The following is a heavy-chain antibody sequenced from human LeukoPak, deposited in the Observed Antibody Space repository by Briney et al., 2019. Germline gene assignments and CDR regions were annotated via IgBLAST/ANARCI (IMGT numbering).Heavy chain of an antibody. CDR3: AKRMGPSIAATDLDY. J-gene: IGHJ4*02. CDR1: GFTFSSYA. D-gene: IGHD6-13*01. CDR2: ISGSGGST. Sequence: GGSLRLSCAASGFTFSSYAMSWVRQAPGKGLEWVSAISGSGGSTYYADSVKGRFTISRDNSKNTLYLQMNSLRAEDTAVYYCAKRMGPSIAATDLDYWGQGTLVTVSS. V-gene: IGHV3-23*01.